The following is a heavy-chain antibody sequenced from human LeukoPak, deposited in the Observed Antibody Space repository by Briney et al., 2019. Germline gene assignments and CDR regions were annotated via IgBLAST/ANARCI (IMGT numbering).Heavy chain of an antibody. CDR2: TIPIFGTA. Sequence: SVKVSCKAAGATFSRYAISLGRQAPGQGLEGKGGTIPIFGTANYAQKFQGRVTITTDESTSTAYMELSSLRSEDTAVSSCAREVMGYYYGSGSLPPETYWFDPWGQGTLVTVSS. J-gene: IGHJ5*02. CDR3: AREVMGYYYGSGSLPPETYWFDP. V-gene: IGHV1-69*05. CDR1: GATFSRYA. D-gene: IGHD3-10*01.